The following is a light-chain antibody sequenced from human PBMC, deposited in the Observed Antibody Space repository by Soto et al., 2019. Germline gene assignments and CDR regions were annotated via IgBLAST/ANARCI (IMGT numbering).Light chain of an antibody. Sequence: QLVLTQSPSASASLGASVKLTCTLSSGHSTYAIAWHQQQPEKGPRYLMKLNSDGSHSKGDGIPDRFSGSSSGAERYLTISSLQSEDDADYYCQTWGNDIVVFGGGTKLTVL. J-gene: IGLJ2*01. V-gene: IGLV4-69*02. CDR3: QTWGNDIVV. CDR1: SGHSTYA. CDR2: LNSDGSH.